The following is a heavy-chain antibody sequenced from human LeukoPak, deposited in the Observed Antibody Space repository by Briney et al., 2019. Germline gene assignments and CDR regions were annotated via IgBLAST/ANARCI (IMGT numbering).Heavy chain of an antibody. CDR3: AKGANGPFDY. CDR2: ISWNSGSI. Sequence: GRSLRLSCAASGFTFDDYAMHWVRQAPGKGLEWVSGISWNSGSIGYADSVKGRFTISRDNAKNSLYLQMNSLRAEDTALYYCAKGANGPFDYWGQGTLVTVSS. CDR1: GFTFDDYA. J-gene: IGHJ4*02. V-gene: IGHV3-9*01. D-gene: IGHD4-17*01.